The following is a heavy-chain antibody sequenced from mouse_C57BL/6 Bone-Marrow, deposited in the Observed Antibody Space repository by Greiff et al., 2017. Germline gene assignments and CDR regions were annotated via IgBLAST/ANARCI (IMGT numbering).Heavy chain of an antibody. J-gene: IGHJ2*01. CDR1: GFNFKDDY. CDR2: IDPENGDT. V-gene: IGHV14-4*01. Sequence: VQLQQSGAELVRPGASVKLSCTASGFNFKDDYMHWVKQRPEQGLEWIGWIDPENGDTEYASKFQGKATITADTSSNTAYLQLRSLTSEDTAVYYCTTLYNEYDEDYWGQGTTLTVSA. CDR3: TTLYNEYDEDY. D-gene: IGHD2-4*01.